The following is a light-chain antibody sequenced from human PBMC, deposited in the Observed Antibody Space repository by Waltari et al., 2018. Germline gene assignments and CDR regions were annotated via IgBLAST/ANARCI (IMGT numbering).Light chain of an antibody. CDR2: KTS. V-gene: IGKV1-5*03. CDR3: QQYNSYPFT. CDR1: QRLSSY. Sequence: DIQMTQSPSTLSASVGDRVTIICRASQRLSSYLAWYQQKPGKAPKLLIYKTSSLETGVPSSFSGTGSGTEFTLTISSLQPDDIATYYGQQYNSYPFTFGPGTKVDIK. J-gene: IGKJ3*01.